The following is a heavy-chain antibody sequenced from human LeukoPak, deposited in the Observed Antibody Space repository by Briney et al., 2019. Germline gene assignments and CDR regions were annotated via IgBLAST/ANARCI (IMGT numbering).Heavy chain of an antibody. D-gene: IGHD3-22*01. Sequence: SETLSLTCAVYGVSFSGYYWSWVRQPPGKGLEWIGEINHSGSTNYNPSLKSRVTISVDTSKNQFSLKLSSVTAADTAVYYCARVLGYYYDSSGYYYQKPYYFDYWGQGTLVTVSS. CDR3: ARVLGYYYDSSGYYYQKPYYFDY. V-gene: IGHV4-34*01. J-gene: IGHJ4*02. CDR1: GVSFSGYY. CDR2: INHSGST.